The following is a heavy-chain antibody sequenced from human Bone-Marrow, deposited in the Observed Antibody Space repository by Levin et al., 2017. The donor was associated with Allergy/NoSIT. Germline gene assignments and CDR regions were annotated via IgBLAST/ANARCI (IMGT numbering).Heavy chain of an antibody. D-gene: IGHD3-10*01. V-gene: IGHV4-39*07. Sequence: SCTVSGVSINITSDYWAWIRQAPGKGLEWIGSIYYRGTTYYNPSLKIRVTISLDTSKNQFSLSLRSVTAADTAVYYCARERHMVRGVLVSWGQGTLVTVSS. J-gene: IGHJ5*02. CDR2: IYYRGTT. CDR3: ARERHMVRGVLVS. CDR1: GVSINITSDY.